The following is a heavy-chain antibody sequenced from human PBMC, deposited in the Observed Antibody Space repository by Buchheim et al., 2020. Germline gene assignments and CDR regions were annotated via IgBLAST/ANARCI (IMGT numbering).Heavy chain of an antibody. D-gene: IGHD1-20*01. CDR3: ASHLTSSSNYYYFGMDV. CDR1: EYTFTRYT. Sequence: QVYLVQSGAELRKPGASVKVSCKASEYTFTRYTLHWVRQAPGQRLEWMGRINAGNGDTQYSQMFKVRVTITSDTSASTAYMDLSSLRSEDTAVYYCASHLTSSSNYYYFGMDVWGQGTT. V-gene: IGHV1-3*01. J-gene: IGHJ6*02. CDR2: INAGNGDT.